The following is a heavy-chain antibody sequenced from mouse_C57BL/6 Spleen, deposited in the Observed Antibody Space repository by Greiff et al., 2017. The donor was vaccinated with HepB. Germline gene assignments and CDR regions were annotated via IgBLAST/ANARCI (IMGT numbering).Heavy chain of an antibody. CDR1: GYAFTNYL. Sequence: VQLVESGAELVRPGTSVKVSCKASGYAFTNYLIEWVKQRPGQGLEWIGVINPGSGGTNYNEKFKGKATLTADKSSSTAYMQLSSLTSEDSAVYFCARSGGHGKDYWGQGTTLTVSS. CDR2: INPGSGGT. D-gene: IGHD2-1*01. CDR3: ARSGGHGKDY. J-gene: IGHJ2*01. V-gene: IGHV1-54*01.